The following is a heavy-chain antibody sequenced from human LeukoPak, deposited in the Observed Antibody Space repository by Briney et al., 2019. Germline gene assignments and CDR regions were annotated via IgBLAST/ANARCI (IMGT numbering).Heavy chain of an antibody. V-gene: IGHV1-2*02. J-gene: IGHJ4*02. CDR2: INPNSGGT. D-gene: IGHD6-19*01. CDR3: ARSIAVAGTAGDN. CDR1: GYTFTGYY. Sequence: ASVTVSCKASGYTFTGYYMHWVRQAPGQGLEWMGWINPNSGGTNYAQKFQGRVTMTRDTSISTAYMELSRLRSDDTAVYYCARSIAVAGTAGDNWGQGTLVTVSS.